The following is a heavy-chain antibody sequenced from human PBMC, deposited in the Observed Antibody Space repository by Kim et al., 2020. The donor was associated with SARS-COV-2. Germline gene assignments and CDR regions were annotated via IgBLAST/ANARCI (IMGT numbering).Heavy chain of an antibody. J-gene: IGHJ4*02. D-gene: IGHD1-20*01. V-gene: IGHV3-30*03. CDR3: STNGAGIYLYVDY. Sequence: DSANCRFTTTRDNAHNSLYLQMNSPRTEDTAVYYCSTNGAGIYLYVDYWGQGTLVTVSS.